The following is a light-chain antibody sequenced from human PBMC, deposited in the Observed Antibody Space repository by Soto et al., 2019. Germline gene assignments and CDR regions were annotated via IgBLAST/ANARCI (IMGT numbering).Light chain of an antibody. V-gene: IGKV3-20*01. CDR3: KQYQNSPRT. Sequence: ETVLTQSPGTLSLSPGERATVSCRASQSVGGSSLAWYQQRPGQAPRLLIYDTYKRATGIPDRFSGSGSGTDFTLTIRRLESEDFAVYYCKQYQNSPRTFGQGTKVDIK. CDR1: QSVGGSS. J-gene: IGKJ1*01. CDR2: DTY.